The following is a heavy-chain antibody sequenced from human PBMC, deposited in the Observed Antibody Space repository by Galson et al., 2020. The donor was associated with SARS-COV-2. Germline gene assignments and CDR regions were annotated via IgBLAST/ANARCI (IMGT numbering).Heavy chain of an antibody. CDR3: ARGWDQLVPAAAYYYYYGIDV. CDR1: AYTLTGYH. D-gene: IGHD2-2*01. V-gene: IGHV1-2*02. Sequence: ASETVSRQDSAYTLTGYHLHWVRPAPGQRLAWMGWKNPNSGGTNYAPKFQGRVTMTRDTSISTAYMELSRLRSDDTAVYYCARGWDQLVPAAAYYYYYGIDVWGQGTTVTVSS. J-gene: IGHJ6*02. CDR2: KNPNSGGT.